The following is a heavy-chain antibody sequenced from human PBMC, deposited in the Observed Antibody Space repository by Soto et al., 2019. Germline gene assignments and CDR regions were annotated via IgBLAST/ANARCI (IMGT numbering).Heavy chain of an antibody. J-gene: IGHJ3*01. D-gene: IGHD3-3*01. CDR3: AREGILGPFDAYDL. CDR1: YFTSSG. V-gene: IGHV1-18*04. CDR2: ISTHNGNT. Sequence: ASVKVSCKASYFTSSGISWVRQAPGQGLEWLGWISTHNGNTIYAQKFQGRLIMTMDSSMTTVYMGLKSLTSGDSAVYFCAREGILGPFDAYDLWGQGTVVTVSS.